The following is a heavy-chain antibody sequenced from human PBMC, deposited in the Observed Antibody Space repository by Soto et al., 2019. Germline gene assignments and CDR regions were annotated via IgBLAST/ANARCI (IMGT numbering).Heavy chain of an antibody. CDR1: GGSISSSSNW. D-gene: IGHD2-15*01. V-gene: IGHV4-4*02. J-gene: IGHJ4*02. CDR3: ARGISGGRHFDY. Sequence: SETLSLTCTVSGGSISSSSNWWSWVRQPPGKGLEWIGEIYHSGSTNYNPSLKSRVTISVDKSKNQFSLKLSSVTAADTAVYYCARGISGGRHFDYWGQGTLVTVSS. CDR2: IYHSGST.